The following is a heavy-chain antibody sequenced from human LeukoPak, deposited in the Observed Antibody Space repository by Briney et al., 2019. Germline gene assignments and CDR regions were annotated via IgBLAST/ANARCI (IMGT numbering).Heavy chain of an antibody. V-gene: IGHV3-74*01. D-gene: IGHD3-22*01. Sequence: PGGSLRLSCAASGFTFSSYWMHWVRQAPGKGLEWVSRIYTDGSTTRYADSVKGRLTISRDNAKNTLYLQMNSLRAEDTAVYYCARGSSSSDYYHFDYWGQGTLVTVSS. J-gene: IGHJ4*02. CDR3: ARGSSSSDYYHFDY. CDR2: IYTDGSTT. CDR1: GFTFSSYW.